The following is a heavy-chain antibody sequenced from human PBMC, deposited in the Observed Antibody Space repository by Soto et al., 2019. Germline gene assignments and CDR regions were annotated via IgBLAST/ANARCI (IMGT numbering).Heavy chain of an antibody. J-gene: IGHJ6*01. CDR1: GGSISSDTCS. Sequence: QLQLQESGSGLVKPSQTLSLTCAVSGGSISSDTCSWSWIRQPPGKGLEWIGYIYHSGSTDYNPALKRRASISVDKSRNQFSLKLSSVSAADPAVYFCARVPVTTGYGMDVWGQGTTVTVSS. CDR2: IYHSGST. CDR3: ARVPVTTGYGMDV. V-gene: IGHV4-30-2*01. D-gene: IGHD4-4*01.